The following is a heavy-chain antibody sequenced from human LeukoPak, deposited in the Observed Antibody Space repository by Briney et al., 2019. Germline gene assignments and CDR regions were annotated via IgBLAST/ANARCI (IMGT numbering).Heavy chain of an antibody. Sequence: GGSLRLSCAASGFTLSSYDMHWVRHATGKGLEWVSSIGTTGDTHYAVSVKGRFTISRDNGKNSLYLQMNSLSAGDAAVYYCAGTFYGDYPYWGQGTLVTVSS. CDR2: IGTTGDT. CDR1: GFTLSSYD. D-gene: IGHD4-17*01. CDR3: AGTFYGDYPY. J-gene: IGHJ4*02. V-gene: IGHV3-13*01.